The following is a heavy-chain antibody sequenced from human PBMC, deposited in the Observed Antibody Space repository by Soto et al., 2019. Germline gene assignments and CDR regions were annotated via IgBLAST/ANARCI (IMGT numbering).Heavy chain of an antibody. CDR2: MNPNSGNT. CDR1: GYSFTSYD. D-gene: IGHD2-15*01. V-gene: IGHV1-8*01. CDR3: ARYPYTSYCSDGSCSYDAFDI. Sequence: QVQMVQSGAEVKKPGASVKVSCRASGYSFTSYDVNWVRQATGQGLEWMGWMNPNSGNTAFAQKLQGRVTMTRDTPISTAYMELSGLRSEDTAVYYCARYPYTSYCSDGSCSYDAFDIWGQGTGVTVSS. J-gene: IGHJ3*02.